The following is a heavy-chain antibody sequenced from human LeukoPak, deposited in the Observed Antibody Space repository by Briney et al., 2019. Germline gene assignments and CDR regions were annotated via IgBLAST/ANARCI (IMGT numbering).Heavy chain of an antibody. CDR2: FDPEDGET. CDR1: GYTLTELS. D-gene: IGHD3-16*02. Sequence: ASVKVSCKVSGYTLTELSMHWVRQVPGKGLEWMGGFDPEDGETIYAQKFQGRVTMTEDTSTDTAYMELSSLRSEDTAVYYCATKYTFGGVITQGAFDIWGQGTMVTVSS. J-gene: IGHJ3*02. V-gene: IGHV1-24*01. CDR3: ATKYTFGGVITQGAFDI.